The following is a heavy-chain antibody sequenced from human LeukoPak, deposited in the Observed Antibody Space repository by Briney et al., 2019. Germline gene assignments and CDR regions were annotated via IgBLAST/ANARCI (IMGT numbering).Heavy chain of an antibody. CDR3: ARRTSYYDSSGYYYGHYYYYMDV. V-gene: IGHV4-61*02. Sequence: SQTLSLTCTVSGGSISSGSYYWSWNRQPAGKGLEWIGRIYTSGSTNYNPSLKSRVTISVDTSKKQFSLKLSSVTAADTAVYYCARRTSYYDSSGYYYGHYYYYMDVWGKGTTVTISS. CDR2: IYTSGST. J-gene: IGHJ6*03. CDR1: GGSISSGSYY. D-gene: IGHD3-22*01.